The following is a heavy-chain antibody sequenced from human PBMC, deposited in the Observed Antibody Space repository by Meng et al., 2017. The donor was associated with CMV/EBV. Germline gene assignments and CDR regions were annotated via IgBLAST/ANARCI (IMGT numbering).Heavy chain of an antibody. CDR1: GITFSSYA. CDR3: ARGLRLGKYQLLRGASGDY. V-gene: IGHV3-30-3*01. D-gene: IGHD2-2*01. J-gene: IGHJ4*02. CDR2: ISYDGSNK. Sequence: GESLKISCAASGITFSSYAMHWVRQAPGKGLEWVAVISYDGSNKYYADSVKGRFTISRDNSKNTLYLQMNSLRAEDTAVYYCARGLRLGKYQLLRGASGDYWGQGTLVTVSS.